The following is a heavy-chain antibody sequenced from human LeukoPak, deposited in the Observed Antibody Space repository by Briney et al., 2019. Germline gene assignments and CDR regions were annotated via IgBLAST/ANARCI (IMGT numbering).Heavy chain of an antibody. CDR2: ISSSGSTI. J-gene: IGHJ4*02. V-gene: IGHV3-48*03. D-gene: IGHD6-13*01. Sequence: GGSLRLSCAASGFTFSSYEMNWVRQAPGKGLEWVSYISSSGSTIYYADSVKGRFTSSSGHAKHSLYLQMNSLRAEDTAVYYCARGRYSSSWYADYWGQGTLVTVSS. CDR3: ARGRYSSSWYADY. CDR1: GFTFSSYE.